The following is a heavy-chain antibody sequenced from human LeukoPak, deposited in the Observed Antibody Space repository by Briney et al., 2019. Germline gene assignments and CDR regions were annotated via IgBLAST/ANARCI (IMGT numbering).Heavy chain of an antibody. CDR2: ISSSGSYI. CDR3: ARARHYYDGSGYYLLPDY. J-gene: IGHJ4*02. CDR1: AFTFSSYS. V-gene: IGHV3-21*01. D-gene: IGHD3-22*01. Sequence: GGSLRLSCAASAFTFSSYSMNWVRQAPGQGLEWVSSISSSGSYIYYSDSVKGRFTISRDNAKNSLYLQMNSLRAEDTAVYYCARARHYYDGSGYYLLPDYWGQGTLVTVSS.